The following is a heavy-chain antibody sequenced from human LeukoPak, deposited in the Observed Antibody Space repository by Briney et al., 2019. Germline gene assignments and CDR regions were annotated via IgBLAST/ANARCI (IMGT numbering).Heavy chain of an antibody. Sequence: SVKVSCKASGNTFNNYAISWVRQAPGQGLEWTGGIIPMFGTGNYAQKFQGRVTITADESTSTAYMELSSLRSEDTAVYYCGRVTATGKYYYYYYMDVWGKGTTVTVSS. V-gene: IGHV1-69*13. CDR2: IIPMFGTG. CDR1: GNTFNNYA. D-gene: IGHD5-18*01. CDR3: GRVTATGKYYYYYYMDV. J-gene: IGHJ6*03.